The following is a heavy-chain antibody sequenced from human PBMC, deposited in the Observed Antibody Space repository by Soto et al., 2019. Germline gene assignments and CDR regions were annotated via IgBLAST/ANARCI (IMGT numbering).Heavy chain of an antibody. D-gene: IGHD2-15*01. CDR1: GFTFSSYG. CDR3: ARDGYCSGGSCYSVPVFDY. Sequence: QVQLVESGGGVVQPGRSLRLSCAASGFTFSSYGMHWVRQAPCKGMELVAVIWYDGSNTYYADSVKGRFTISRDNSNNTLYLHMNSLRAEDTAVYYFARDGYCSGGSCYSVPVFDYWGQGTLVTVSS. J-gene: IGHJ4*02. V-gene: IGHV3-33*01. CDR2: IWYDGSNT.